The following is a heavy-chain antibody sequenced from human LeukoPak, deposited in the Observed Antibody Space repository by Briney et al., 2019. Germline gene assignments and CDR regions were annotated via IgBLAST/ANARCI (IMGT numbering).Heavy chain of an antibody. Sequence: ASVKVSCTVSGYTLTELSMHWVRQAPGKGLEWMGGFDPEDGETIYAQKFQGRVTMTEDTSTDTAYMELSSLRSEDTAVYYCATGDSSSWYATFDYWGQGTLVTVSS. CDR2: FDPEDGET. J-gene: IGHJ4*02. V-gene: IGHV1-24*01. D-gene: IGHD6-13*01. CDR1: GYTLTELS. CDR3: ATGDSSSWYATFDY.